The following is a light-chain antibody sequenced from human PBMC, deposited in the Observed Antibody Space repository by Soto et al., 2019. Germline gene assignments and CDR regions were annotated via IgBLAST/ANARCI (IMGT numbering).Light chain of an antibody. V-gene: IGLV2-14*01. CDR2: EVS. CDR1: SSDVGGYDY. Sequence: QSALTQPASVSGSPGQSITISCTGTSSDVGGYDYVSWHQQHPSKAPKLMIYEVSKRPSGVSNRFSGSKSGNTASLTISGLQAEDEADYYCNSYTSSSTWVFGGGTKLTVL. J-gene: IGLJ3*02. CDR3: NSYTSSSTWV.